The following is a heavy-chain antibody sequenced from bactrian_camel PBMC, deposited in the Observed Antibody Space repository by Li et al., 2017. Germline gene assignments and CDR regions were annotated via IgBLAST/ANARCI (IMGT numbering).Heavy chain of an antibody. J-gene: IGHJ4*01. CDR3: AAEGGGSPNCPWPRQNSGY. CDR1: GSIGGSTS. V-gene: IGHV3S53*01. Sequence: VQLVESGGGSVQAGESLRLSCAASGSIGGSTSMGWFRQAPGKEREGVAAIDTAGAPTYTYAVAGRFTISKDNAKNTLYQQMNSLKPEDTGIYFCAAEGGGSPNCPWPRQNSGYWGQGTQVTVS. D-gene: IGHD6*01. CDR2: IDTAGAP.